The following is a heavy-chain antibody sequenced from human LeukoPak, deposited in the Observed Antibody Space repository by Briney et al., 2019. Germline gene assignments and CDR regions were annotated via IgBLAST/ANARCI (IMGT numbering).Heavy chain of an antibody. CDR2: INQSGVA. D-gene: IGHD3-22*01. CDR1: GGSLSGYY. V-gene: IGHV4-34*01. CDR3: ARQRDSSGYYKTLSAAFDI. Sequence: SETLSLTCAVYGGSLSGYYWTWIRQPPGKGLEWIGEINQSGVAHHNPSLKSRLTISVDTSKNQFSLNLSSVTAADTAVYYCARQRDSSGYYKTLSAAFDIWGQGTMVTVSS. J-gene: IGHJ3*02.